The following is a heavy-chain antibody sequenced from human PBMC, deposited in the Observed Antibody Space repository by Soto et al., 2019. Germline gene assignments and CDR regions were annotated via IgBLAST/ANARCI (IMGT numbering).Heavy chain of an antibody. V-gene: IGHV6-1*01. CDR2: TYYRSKWYN. CDR1: GDSVSDNSAA. CDR3: ARDFPGQWLDPPNPGY. D-gene: IGHD6-19*01. Sequence: PSQTLSLTCAISGDSVSDNSAAWNWIRQSPSRGLEWLGRTYYRSKWYNDYAVSVKSRITVTPDTSKNQFSLHLNSVTPEDTAVYYCARDFPGQWLDPPNPGYWGRGTLVTVSS. J-gene: IGHJ4*02.